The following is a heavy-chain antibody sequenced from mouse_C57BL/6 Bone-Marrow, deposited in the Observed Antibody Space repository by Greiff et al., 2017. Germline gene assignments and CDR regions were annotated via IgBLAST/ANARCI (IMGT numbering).Heavy chain of an antibody. CDR2: INPGCGCT. Sequence: QVQLQQPGAELVRPGTSVKVSCKASGYAFTNYLIEWVKQRPGQGLEWIGVINPGCGCTNYNEKFKGKATLTADKSSSTAYMQLSSLTSEDSAVYFCARSKNWDSWFAYWGQGTLVTVSA. CDR1: GYAFTNYL. D-gene: IGHD4-1*01. CDR3: ARSKNWDSWFAY. V-gene: IGHV1-54*01. J-gene: IGHJ3*01.